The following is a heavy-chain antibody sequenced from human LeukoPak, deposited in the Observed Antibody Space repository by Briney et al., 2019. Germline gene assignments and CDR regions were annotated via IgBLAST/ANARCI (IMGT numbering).Heavy chain of an antibody. CDR1: GYTFTSYG. Sequence: ASVKVSCKASGYTFTSYGISWVRQAPGQGLEWMGWISAYNSNTNYAQKLQGRVTMTTDTSTSTAYMELRSLRSDDTAVYYCARAPGLRFLESLPEAPHYFDYWGQGTLVTVSS. CDR2: ISAYNSNT. V-gene: IGHV1-18*01. J-gene: IGHJ4*02. D-gene: IGHD3-3*01. CDR3: ARAPGLRFLESLPEAPHYFDY.